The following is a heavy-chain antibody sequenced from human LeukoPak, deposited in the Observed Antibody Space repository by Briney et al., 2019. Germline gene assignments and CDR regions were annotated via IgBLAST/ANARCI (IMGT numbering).Heavy chain of an antibody. CDR2: IGVDGGIT. Sequence: GGSLRLSCAASGFTFSTYDVSWVRQAPTKGLEWVSAIGVDGGITYADSVKGRFTISRDNSKNTLYLQMNSLRAEDTAIYYCARTIPFWYFDLWGHGTLVTVSS. V-gene: IGHV3-23*01. J-gene: IGHJ2*01. CDR3: ARTIPFWYFDL. D-gene: IGHD1/OR15-1a*01. CDR1: GFTFSTYD.